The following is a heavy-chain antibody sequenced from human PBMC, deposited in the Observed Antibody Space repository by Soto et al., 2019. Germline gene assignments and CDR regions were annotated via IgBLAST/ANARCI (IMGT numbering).Heavy chain of an antibody. Sequence: GASVKVSCKASGFTFSTSGIHWVRQARGQRLEWIGWIVVSSGNTNYAQKFQERVTITRDVSTNTAYMELTSLRSEDTAVYYCASLIAAAGPPHSPRYYYGMDVWGQGTTVTVSS. CDR3: ASLIAAAGPPHSPRYYYGMDV. CDR1: GFTFSTSG. V-gene: IGHV1-58*02. D-gene: IGHD6-13*01. CDR2: IVVSSGNT. J-gene: IGHJ6*02.